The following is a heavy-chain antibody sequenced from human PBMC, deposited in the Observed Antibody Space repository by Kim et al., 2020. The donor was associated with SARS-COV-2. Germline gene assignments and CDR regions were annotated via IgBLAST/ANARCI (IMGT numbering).Heavy chain of an antibody. CDR2: IYTSGST. CDR1: VGSISSYY. J-gene: IGHJ6*02. D-gene: IGHD6-13*01. V-gene: IGHV4-4*07. Sequence: SETLSLTCTVSVGSISSYYWRWIRQPAGKGLEWIGRIYTSGSTNYNPSLKSRVTMSVDTSKNQFSLKLSSVTAADTAVYYCARDLSSSWYYYYGMDVWGQGTTVTVSS. CDR3: ARDLSSSWYYYYGMDV.